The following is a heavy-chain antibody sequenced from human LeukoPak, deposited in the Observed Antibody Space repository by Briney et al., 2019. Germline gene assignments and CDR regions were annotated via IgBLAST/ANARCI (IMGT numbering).Heavy chain of an antibody. Sequence: ASVKVSCKASVYTFTGYYMHWVRQAPGQGLEWMGWINANSGGTNYAQKFQGRVTMTRDTSISTAYMELSRLRSDDTAVYYCARSSRYDIWTGYPYWGQGTLVTVSS. D-gene: IGHD3-9*01. CDR1: VYTFTGYY. CDR2: INANSGGT. CDR3: ARSSRYDIWTGYPY. V-gene: IGHV1-2*02. J-gene: IGHJ4*02.